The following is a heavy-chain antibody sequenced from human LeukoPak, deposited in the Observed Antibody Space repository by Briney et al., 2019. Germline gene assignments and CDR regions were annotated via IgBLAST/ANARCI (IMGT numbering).Heavy chain of an antibody. CDR1: GFTFSSYG. CDR3: AKLFKWYSDY. D-gene: IGHD2-15*01. J-gene: IGHJ4*02. CDR2: IRYDGSNK. Sequence: GGSLRLSCAASGFTFSSYGMHWVRQAPGKGLEWVAFIRYDGSNKYYADSVKGRFTISRDNSKNTLYLQMNSLRAEDTAVYYCAKLFKWYSDYWGQGTLVTVSS. V-gene: IGHV3-30*02.